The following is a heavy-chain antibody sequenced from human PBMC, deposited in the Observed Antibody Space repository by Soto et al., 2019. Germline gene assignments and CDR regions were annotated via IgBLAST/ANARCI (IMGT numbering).Heavy chain of an antibody. J-gene: IGHJ6*02. D-gene: IGHD6-13*01. CDR3: ARDIAAAGSPDYYYGMDV. CDR1: GYTFTSYG. Sequence: ASVKVSCKASGYTFTSYGISWVRQAPGQGLEWMGWSSAYNGNTNYAQKLQGRVTMTADTSTSTAYMELRSLRSDDTAVYYCARDIAAAGSPDYYYGMDVWGQGTTVTVSS. CDR2: SSAYNGNT. V-gene: IGHV1-18*01.